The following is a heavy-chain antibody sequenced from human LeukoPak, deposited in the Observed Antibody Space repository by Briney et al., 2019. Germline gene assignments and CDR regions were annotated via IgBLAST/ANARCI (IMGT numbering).Heavy chain of an antibody. J-gene: IGHJ4*02. D-gene: IGHD6-19*01. CDR3: ARTGYSSGWYGSYYFDY. V-gene: IGHV4-59*01. CDR2: IYYSGST. CDR1: GGSISSYY. Sequence: SETLSLTCTVSGGSISSYYWSWIRQPPGKGLEWIGHIYYSGSTNYNPSLKGRVTISVDTSKNQSSLKLSSVTAADTAVYYCARTGYSSGWYGSYYFDYWGQGTLVTVSS.